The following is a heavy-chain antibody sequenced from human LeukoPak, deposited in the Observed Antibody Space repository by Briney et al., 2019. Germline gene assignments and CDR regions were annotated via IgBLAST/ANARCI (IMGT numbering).Heavy chain of an antibody. Sequence: SETLSLTCTVSGGSITDHFWSWVRRSPGKGLEWIGFMHHSGSANSNPSLRSRVTISVDTSKNQFSLKLSSVTAADTAVYYCARAYVNNYYGSGSYYLTGLYYFDYWGQGTLVTVSS. V-gene: IGHV4-59*08. CDR2: MHHSGSA. J-gene: IGHJ4*02. D-gene: IGHD3-10*01. CDR3: ARAYVNNYYGSGSYYLTGLYYFDY. CDR1: GGSITDHF.